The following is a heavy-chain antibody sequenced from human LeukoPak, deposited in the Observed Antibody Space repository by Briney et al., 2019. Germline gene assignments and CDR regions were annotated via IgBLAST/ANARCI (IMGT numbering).Heavy chain of an antibody. CDR1: GGSISSYY. CDR3: ESAAYSSSWYPFDY. V-gene: IGHV4-59*01. CDR2: IYYSGST. J-gene: IGHJ4*02. D-gene: IGHD6-13*01. Sequence: PSETLSLTCTVSGGSISSYYWSWIRQPPGKGLERIGYIYYSGSTNYNPSLKSRVTISVDRSKNQFSLKLSSVTAADTAVYYCESAAYSSSWYPFDYWGQGTLVTVSS.